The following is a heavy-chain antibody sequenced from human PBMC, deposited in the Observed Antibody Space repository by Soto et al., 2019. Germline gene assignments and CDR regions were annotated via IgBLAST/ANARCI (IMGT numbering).Heavy chain of an antibody. CDR1: GYTFTSYY. CDR3: ARGQKLFQDGRFDY. V-gene: IGHV1-46*01. J-gene: IGHJ4*02. CDR2: INPSGGST. Sequence: ASVKVSCKASGYTFTSYYMHWVRQAPGQGLEWMGIINPSGGSTSYAQKFQGRVTMTTDTSTTTAYMELRSLRSDDTAVYYCARGQKLFQDGRFDYWGQGTLVTVSS. D-gene: IGHD1-1*01.